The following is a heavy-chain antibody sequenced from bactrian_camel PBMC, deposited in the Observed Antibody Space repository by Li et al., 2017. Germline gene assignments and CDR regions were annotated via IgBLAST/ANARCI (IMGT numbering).Heavy chain of an antibody. CDR3: VADISNCMTSIQDLGIMDFRR. Sequence: HVQLVESGGDLVQPGGSLRLSCSAPSWIFRSNCMGWFRQPPGKEREGVATRHTGTGSTFYADSVKDRFTISQDNAKNTVYLQMDRLKPEDTAVYTCVADISNCMTSIQDLGIMDFRRRGQGTQVTVS. J-gene: IGHJ4*01. V-gene: IGHV3S54*01. D-gene: IGHD3*01. CDR2: RHTGTGST. CDR1: SWIFRSNC.